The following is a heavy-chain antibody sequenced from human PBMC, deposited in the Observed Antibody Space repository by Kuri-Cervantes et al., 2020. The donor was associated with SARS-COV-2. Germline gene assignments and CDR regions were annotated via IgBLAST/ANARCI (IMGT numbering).Heavy chain of an antibody. CDR1: GFTFSISW. Sequence: GESLKISCGVSGFTFSISWMTWVRQAPGKGLEWVANIKQDGSEKYYVDSVKGRFTISRDNAKNSLYLQMNSLRAEDTAVYYCARGLSRKPFDYWGQGTLVTVSS. CDR2: IKQDGSEK. V-gene: IGHV3-7*01. J-gene: IGHJ4*02. CDR3: ARGLSRKPFDY.